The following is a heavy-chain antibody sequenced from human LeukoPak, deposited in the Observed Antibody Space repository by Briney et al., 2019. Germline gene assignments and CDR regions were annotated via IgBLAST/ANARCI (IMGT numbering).Heavy chain of an antibody. D-gene: IGHD1-1*01. CDR1: GFTFSSYS. CDR2: ISSSSSYK. CDR3: ARSAAGTYY. Sequence: GGSLRLSCVASGFTFSSYSMNWVRQAPGKGLEYVSSISSSSSYKYYTDSVKGRFTISRDNAKNSLYLQMNSLRAEDTAVYYCARSAAGTYYWGQGTLVTVSS. J-gene: IGHJ4*02. V-gene: IGHV3-21*01.